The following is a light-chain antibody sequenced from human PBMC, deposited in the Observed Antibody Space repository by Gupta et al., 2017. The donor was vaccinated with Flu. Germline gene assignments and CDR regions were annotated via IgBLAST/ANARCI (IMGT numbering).Light chain of an antibody. V-gene: IGLV2-11*01. Sequence: QSALTQPRSVSGSPGQSVTISCTGTSSDVGGYNYVSWYQQHPGKAHKLMIYDVSKRPAGVAGRFSGSKSGNTASLTISGHEAEEAADYYGSSYAGSDLVVFGGGTKLTVL. J-gene: IGLJ2*01. CDR3: SSYAGSDLVV. CDR1: SSDVGGYNY. CDR2: DVS.